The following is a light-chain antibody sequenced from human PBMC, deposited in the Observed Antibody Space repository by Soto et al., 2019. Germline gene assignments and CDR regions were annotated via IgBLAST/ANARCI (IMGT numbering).Light chain of an antibody. CDR3: CSYAGSYSYV. Sequence: QSVLTQPASVSGSPGQSITISCTGTSSDVGGYNYVSWYQQHPGKAPKLMIYDVSKRPSGVPDRFSGSKSGNTASLTISGLQAEDEADYYCCSYAGSYSYVFGTGTNVTVL. V-gene: IGLV2-11*01. CDR2: DVS. J-gene: IGLJ1*01. CDR1: SSDVGGYNY.